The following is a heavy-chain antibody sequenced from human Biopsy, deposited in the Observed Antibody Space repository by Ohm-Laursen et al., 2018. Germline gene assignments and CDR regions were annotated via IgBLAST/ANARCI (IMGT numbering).Heavy chain of an antibody. J-gene: IGHJ6*02. D-gene: IGHD2/OR15-2a*01. CDR2: IYYSGST. Sequence: SETLSLTCTVSGGSISSDYWSWIPQTPGKGLEWIGYIYYSGSTNYNPSLKSRVTISVDTSKNQFSLGLNSVTAADTAVYYCARATNSTGWPYYYFYGMDVWGQGTTVTVSS. V-gene: IGHV4-59*01. CDR3: ARATNSTGWPYYYFYGMDV. CDR1: GGSISSDY.